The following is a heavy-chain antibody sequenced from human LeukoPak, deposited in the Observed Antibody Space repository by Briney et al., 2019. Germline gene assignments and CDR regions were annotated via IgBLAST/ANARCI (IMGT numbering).Heavy chain of an antibody. CDR2: ISGVGGST. CDR3: AKDLWGTTGTTGPPHWFDP. D-gene: IGHD1-1*01. CDR1: GFTFDDYA. V-gene: IGHV3-43*02. J-gene: IGHJ5*02. Sequence: GGSLRLSRAASGFTFDDYAMHWVRQAPGKGLDWFSLISGVGGSTYYADSVKGRFTISRDNSKNSLYLQMNSLRTEDTALYYCAKDLWGTTGTTGPPHWFDPWGQGTLVTVSS.